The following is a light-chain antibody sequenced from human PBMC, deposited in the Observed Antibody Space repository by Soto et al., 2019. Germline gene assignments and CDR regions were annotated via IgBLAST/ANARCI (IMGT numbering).Light chain of an antibody. V-gene: IGLV2-11*01. CDR3: CAYAGSDTLR. CDR1: SSDIGAYNY. Sequence: QSVLTQPRSVSGSPGQSVTISCTGTSSDIGAYNYVSWFQQHPGKAPKLMMSDVSKRPSGVPDRFSGSKSGTTASLTISGLQGEDEADYYCCAYAGSDTLRFGGGTKLTVL. CDR2: DVS. J-gene: IGLJ2*01.